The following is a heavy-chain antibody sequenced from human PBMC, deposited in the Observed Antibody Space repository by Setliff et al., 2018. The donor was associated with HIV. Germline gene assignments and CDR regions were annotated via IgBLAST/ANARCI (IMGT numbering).Heavy chain of an antibody. D-gene: IGHD3-22*01. V-gene: IGHV4-39*01. CDR2: IFYTGST. Sequence: SETLSLTCTVSGGSISSSGYYWGWIRQPPGKGLEWIGSIFYTGSTYYNPSLQSRVTISVDTSKNLFSLRLSSVTASDTAVYYCARQAIFGYYDSSGYLDYWGQGTLVTVSS. J-gene: IGHJ4*02. CDR1: GGSISSSGYY. CDR3: ARQAIFGYYDSSGYLDY.